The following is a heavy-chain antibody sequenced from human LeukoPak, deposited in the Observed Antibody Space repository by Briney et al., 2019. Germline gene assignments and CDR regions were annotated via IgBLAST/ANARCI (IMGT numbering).Heavy chain of an antibody. CDR1: GGSFSGYY. V-gene: IGHV4-34*01. CDR2: INHSGST. CDR3: GRVGATSWDFDY. D-gene: IGHD1-26*01. J-gene: IGHJ4*02. Sequence: SETLSLACAVYGGSFSGYYWSWIRQPPGKGLEWIGEINHSGSTNYNPSLKSRVTISVDTSKNQFSLKLSSVTAADTAVYYCGRVGATSWDFDYWGQGTLVTVSS.